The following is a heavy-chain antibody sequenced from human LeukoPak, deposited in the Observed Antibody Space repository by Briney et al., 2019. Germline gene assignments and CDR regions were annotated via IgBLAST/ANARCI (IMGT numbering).Heavy chain of an antibody. CDR1: GFTFSSYG. V-gene: IGHV3-30*02. D-gene: IGHD2-2*01. J-gene: IGHJ4*02. Sequence: GGSLRLSCAASGFTFSSYGMHWVRQAPGKGLEWVAFIRFDETKEYYADSVKGRFTISRDNSKNTLYLQMNSLRAEDTAVYYCARGATSFYYCSSTSCYEGIFDYWGQGTLVTVSS. CDR3: ARGATSFYYCSSTSCYEGIFDY. CDR2: IRFDETKE.